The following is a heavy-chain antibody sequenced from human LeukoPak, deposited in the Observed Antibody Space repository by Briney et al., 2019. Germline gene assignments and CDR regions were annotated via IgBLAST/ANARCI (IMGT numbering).Heavy chain of an antibody. CDR2: ISYDGSNK. D-gene: IGHD6-19*01. J-gene: IGHJ4*02. Sequence: GGSLRLSCAASGFTFSSYAMHWVRQAPGKGLEWVAVISYDGSNKYYADSVKGRFTISRDNAKNSLYLQMNSLRAEDTAVYYCARFEAGLAVAGTEDYWGQGTLVTVSS. CDR1: GFTFSSYA. CDR3: ARFEAGLAVAGTEDY. V-gene: IGHV3-30-3*01.